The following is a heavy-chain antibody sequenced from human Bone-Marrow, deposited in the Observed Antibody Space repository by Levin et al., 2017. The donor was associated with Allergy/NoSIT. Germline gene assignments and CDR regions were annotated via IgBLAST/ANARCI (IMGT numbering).Heavy chain of an antibody. D-gene: IGHD2-15*01. J-gene: IGHJ4*02. CDR1: GFTFSSYA. CDR2: ISSRGDTI. CDR3: VRTAGAPWWFDY. Sequence: PGGSLRLSCSVSGFTFSSYAMNWVRQTPGKGLEWVAYISSRGDTIHFADSVKGRFTISRDNAKYSLSLQMNSLRAEDAAIYYCVRTAGAPWWFDYWGQGTRVIVSS. V-gene: IGHV3-48*03.